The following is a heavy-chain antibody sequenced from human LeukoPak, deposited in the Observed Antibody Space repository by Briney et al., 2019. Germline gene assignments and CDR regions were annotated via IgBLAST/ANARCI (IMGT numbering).Heavy chain of an antibody. J-gene: IGHJ6*03. V-gene: IGHV3-30*01. CDR1: GFAFSGSA. CDR2: ISSDGSNK. D-gene: IGHD1-7*01. Sequence: RSLRLSCAASGFAFSGSAMHWVRQAPGKGLEWVAVISSDGSNKYYADSVKGQFTISRDNSNNTLYLQMNSLRPEDTAVYYCARGAGTTVYYMDVWGKGTTVTVSS. CDR3: ARGAGTTVYYMDV.